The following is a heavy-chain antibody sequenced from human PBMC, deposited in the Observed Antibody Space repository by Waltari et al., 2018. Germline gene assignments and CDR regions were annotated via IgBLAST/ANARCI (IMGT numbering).Heavy chain of an antibody. CDR1: GGPISSSYW. D-gene: IGHD6-25*01. V-gene: IGHV4-4*02. CDR3: ARVGSGYDYYNGMDV. Sequence: QVQLQESGPELVKPSGTLSLTCSVSGGPISSSYWWNWVRQPPGKGLEWIGEIYRSGSTHYNPSLKSRVTISIDKSKNQVSLKLSSVTAADTAVYYCARVGSGYDYYNGMDVWGQVTTVTVSS. CDR2: IYRSGST. J-gene: IGHJ6*02.